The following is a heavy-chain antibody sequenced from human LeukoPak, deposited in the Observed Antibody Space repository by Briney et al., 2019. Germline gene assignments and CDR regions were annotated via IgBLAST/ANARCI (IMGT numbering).Heavy chain of an antibody. CDR3: ATLRPGIAVAGTGPFDY. CDR1: GFTFSSYW. V-gene: IGHV3-7*01. CDR2: IKQDGSEK. D-gene: IGHD6-19*01. J-gene: IGHJ4*02. Sequence: GGSLRLSCAASGFTFSSYWMSWVRQAPGKGLEWVANIKQDGSEKYYVDSVKGRFTISRDNAKNSLYLQMNSLRAEDTAVYYCATLRPGIAVAGTGPFDYWGQGTLVTVSS.